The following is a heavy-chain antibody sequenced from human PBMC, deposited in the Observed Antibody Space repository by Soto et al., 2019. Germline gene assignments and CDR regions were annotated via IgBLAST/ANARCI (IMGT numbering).Heavy chain of an antibody. CDR1: GYTFTSYA. CDR2: INAGNGNT. J-gene: IGHJ6*02. Sequence: ASVKVSCKASGYTFTSYAMHWVRQAPGQRLEWMGWINAGNGNTKYSQKFQGRVTITRDTSASTAYMELSSLRSEDTAVYYCARWGRWIGYVDDVNDYYYGMEVWGQRTTVIVSS. V-gene: IGHV1-3*01. D-gene: IGHD5-18*01. CDR3: ARWGRWIGYVDDVNDYYYGMEV.